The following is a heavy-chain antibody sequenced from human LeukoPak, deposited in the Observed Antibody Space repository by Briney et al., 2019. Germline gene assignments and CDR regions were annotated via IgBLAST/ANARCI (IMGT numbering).Heavy chain of an antibody. J-gene: IGHJ4*02. Sequence: ASVKVSCKASGYSFTAHDMHWLRQAPGQGREWMGSINPNNGDTKYAQSFLGRYIMTRDTSTTTAYMELRSLRSDDTSVYFCASYPRSVGTPLFDFWGQGTLVIVSS. V-gene: IGHV1-2*02. D-gene: IGHD5/OR15-5a*01. CDR2: INPNNGDT. CDR3: ASYPRSVGTPLFDF. CDR1: GYSFTAHD.